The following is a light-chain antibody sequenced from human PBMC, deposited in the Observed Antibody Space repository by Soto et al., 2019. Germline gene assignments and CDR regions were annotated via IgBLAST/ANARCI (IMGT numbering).Light chain of an antibody. CDR3: QQSYSTTWT. V-gene: IGKV1-39*01. CDR2: AAS. CDR1: QGISTY. J-gene: IGKJ1*01. Sequence: IQVTQSPADRAAFVGDGVTSTCRASQGISTYLNWYQQKPGKAPKLLIYAASSLQSGVPSRFSGSGSETDFTLTISSLQPEDFATYSCQQSYSTTWTFGQGTQVDIK.